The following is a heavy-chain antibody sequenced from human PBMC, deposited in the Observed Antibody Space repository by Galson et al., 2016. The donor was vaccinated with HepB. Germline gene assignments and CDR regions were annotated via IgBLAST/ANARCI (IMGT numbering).Heavy chain of an antibody. CDR2: ISGDRYYI. CDR1: GFTFGRFT. J-gene: IGHJ4*02. D-gene: IGHD3-10*01. V-gene: IGHV3-23*01. Sequence: SLRLSCAGSGFTFGRFTMTWFRRAPGKGLEWVSAISGDRYYIYYADSVQGRFTISRGNARNILYLQMDGLRNEDTALYFCAKSLFRGARDFWGQGTLVTVSS. CDR3: AKSLFRGARDF.